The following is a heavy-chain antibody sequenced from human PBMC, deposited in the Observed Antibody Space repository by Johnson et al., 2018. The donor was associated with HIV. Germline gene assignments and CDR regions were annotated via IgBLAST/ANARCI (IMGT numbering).Heavy chain of an antibody. CDR2: ISYDGGNK. CDR1: GFTFSSYA. Sequence: QVQLVESGGGVVQPGRSLRLSCAASGFTFSSYAMHWVRQAPGKGLEWVAVISYDGGNKYYADSVKGRFTISRDNSKNTLYLQMNSLRAEDTAVYYCARVYSSSSANVRGLLGLRWAMWG. D-gene: IGHD6-6*01. V-gene: IGHV3-30*04. CDR3: ARVYSSSSANVRGLLGLRWAM. J-gene: IGHJ1*01.